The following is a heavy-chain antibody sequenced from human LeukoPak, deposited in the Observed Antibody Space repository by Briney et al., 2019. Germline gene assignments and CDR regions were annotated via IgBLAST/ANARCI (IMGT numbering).Heavy chain of an antibody. D-gene: IGHD2-2*01. CDR1: GGSLCSYY. Sequence: SETLSLTCTVSGGSLCSYYWRWIRQPPGKGLGWIGYIYYSGSTKYDPALKSRVTISVGTSKNQLYLKLSSVSAADTAVYYCASLGYCSSTSWPRRDSDAFDIWGQGTMVTVSS. J-gene: IGHJ3*02. V-gene: IGHV4-59*01. CDR2: IYYSGST. CDR3: ASLGYCSSTSWPRRDSDAFDI.